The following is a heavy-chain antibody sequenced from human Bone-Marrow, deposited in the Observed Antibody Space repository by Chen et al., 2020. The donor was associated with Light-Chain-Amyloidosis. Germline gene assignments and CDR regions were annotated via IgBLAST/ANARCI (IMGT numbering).Heavy chain of an antibody. CDR2: IYPDDSDA. D-gene: IGHD5-12*01. CDR1: GYTFPNYW. V-gene: IGHV5-51*01. J-gene: IGHJ4*02. Sequence: EEQLEQSGPEVKKPGESLKIPCKGSGYTFPNYWIGWVRQMPGKGLEWMGVIYPDDSDARYSPSFEGQVTISADKSITTAYLQWRSLKASDTAMYYCARRRDGYNFDYWGQGTLVTVSS. CDR3: ARRRDGYNFDY.